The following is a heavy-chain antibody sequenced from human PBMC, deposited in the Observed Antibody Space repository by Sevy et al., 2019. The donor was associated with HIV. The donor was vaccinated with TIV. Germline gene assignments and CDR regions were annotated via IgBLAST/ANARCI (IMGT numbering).Heavy chain of an antibody. J-gene: IGHJ4*02. D-gene: IGHD3-22*01. V-gene: IGHV4-59*13. CDR1: GGSIRSYY. CDR2: IYYSGST. CDR3: ARSPQYYYDSSGYYPFDY. Sequence: SETLSLTCTVSGGSIRSYYWSWIRQPPGKGLEWIGYIYYSGSTNYNPSLKSRVTISVDTSKNQFSLKLSSVTAADTAVYYCARSPQYYYDSSGYYPFDYWGQGTLVTVSS.